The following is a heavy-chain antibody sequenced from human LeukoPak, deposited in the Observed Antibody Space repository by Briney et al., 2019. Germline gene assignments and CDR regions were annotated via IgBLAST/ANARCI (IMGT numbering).Heavy chain of an antibody. CDR3: ARDHDQYCSGGSCYFQATYDAFDI. D-gene: IGHD2-15*01. Sequence: GGSLRLSCAASGFTFSSYSMNWVRQAPGKGREWVSSISSSSSYIYYAHSVKVRFTISRDNAKNSLYMQMNSLRAEDTAVYYCARDHDQYCSGGSCYFQATYDAFDIWGQGTMVTVSS. J-gene: IGHJ3*02. CDR1: GFTFSSYS. CDR2: ISSSSSYI. V-gene: IGHV3-21*01.